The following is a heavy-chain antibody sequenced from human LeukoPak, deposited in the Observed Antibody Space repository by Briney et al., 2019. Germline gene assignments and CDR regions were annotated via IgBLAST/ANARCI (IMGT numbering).Heavy chain of an antibody. Sequence: GGSLRLSCAASGFTFSSYAMHWVRQAPGKGLGWVAVISYDGSNKYYADSVKGRFTISRDNSKNTLYLQMNSLRAEDTAVYYCARERIAVAGRRYFDYWGQGTLVTVSS. CDR3: ARERIAVAGRRYFDY. D-gene: IGHD6-19*01. V-gene: IGHV3-30-3*01. J-gene: IGHJ4*02. CDR1: GFTFSSYA. CDR2: ISYDGSNK.